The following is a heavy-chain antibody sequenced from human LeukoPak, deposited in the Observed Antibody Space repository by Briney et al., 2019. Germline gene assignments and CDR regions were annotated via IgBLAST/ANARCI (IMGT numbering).Heavy chain of an antibody. V-gene: IGHV5-51*01. J-gene: IGHJ4*02. CDR2: IYPGDSET. CDR1: GYSFTSYW. CDR3: ARRDQWTTPDDY. D-gene: IGHD6-19*01. Sequence: HGESLKISCKGAGYSFTSYWIAWVRQMPGKGLEWMGIIYPGDSETIYSPSFQGQVTISADNSITTAYLQWNSLKASDTAMYYCARRDQWTTPDDYWGQGTLVTVSS.